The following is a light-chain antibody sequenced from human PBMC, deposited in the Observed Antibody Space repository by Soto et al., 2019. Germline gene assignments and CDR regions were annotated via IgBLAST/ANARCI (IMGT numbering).Light chain of an antibody. Sequence: IVMTHSPATLSVSPGERATLSCSASQSVSSNLAWYQQKPGQAPRLLIYGASTRATGIPARFSGSGSGTEFTLTISSLQSEDFAVYYCQQYNNWPRRTFGQGTKVDIK. V-gene: IGKV3-15*01. CDR3: QQYNNWPRRT. CDR1: QSVSSN. J-gene: IGKJ1*01. CDR2: GAS.